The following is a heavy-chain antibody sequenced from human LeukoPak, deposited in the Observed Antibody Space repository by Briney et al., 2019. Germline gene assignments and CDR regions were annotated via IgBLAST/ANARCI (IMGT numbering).Heavy chain of an antibody. Sequence: ASVTVSYKASGYTFTGYYMHWVRQAPGQGLEWMGWINPNSGGTNYAQKFQGRVTMTRDTSISTAYMELSGLRSDDTAVYYCAREGVGSYDFWSGYMGINWFDPWGQGTLVTVSS. V-gene: IGHV1-2*02. J-gene: IGHJ5*02. D-gene: IGHD3-3*01. CDR3: AREGVGSYDFWSGYMGINWFDP. CDR2: INPNSGGT. CDR1: GYTFTGYY.